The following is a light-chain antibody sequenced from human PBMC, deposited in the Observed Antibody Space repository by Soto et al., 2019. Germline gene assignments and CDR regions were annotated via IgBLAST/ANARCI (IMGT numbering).Light chain of an antibody. CDR2: GAS. CDR3: QQLNSYPIT. Sequence: DIQLTQSPSFLSASVGDRVTITCRASQGISSYFAWYQQKPGKAPKLLIYGASTLQSGVPSRFSGSGSGTELTLIISSLQPEDFATYYCQQLNSYPITFGQGTRLEIK. V-gene: IGKV1-9*01. CDR1: QGISSY. J-gene: IGKJ5*01.